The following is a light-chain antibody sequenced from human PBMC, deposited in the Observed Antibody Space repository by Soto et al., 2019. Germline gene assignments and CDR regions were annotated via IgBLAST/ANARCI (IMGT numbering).Light chain of an antibody. CDR2: GAS. CDR3: QQYDSSPWT. V-gene: IGKV3-20*01. J-gene: IGKJ1*01. Sequence: EIVLTQSPGTLSLSPGERATLSCRASQSVSSSYLAWYQQKPGQAPRLLIYGASTRATGIPDRFSGSGSGTDFTLTISTLEPEDFAVYYCQQYDSSPWTFGQGTKVEFK. CDR1: QSVSSSY.